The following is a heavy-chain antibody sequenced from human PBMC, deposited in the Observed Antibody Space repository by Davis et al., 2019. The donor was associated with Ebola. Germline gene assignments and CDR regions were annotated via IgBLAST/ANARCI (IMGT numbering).Heavy chain of an antibody. V-gene: IGHV4-4*02. CDR2: IYHSGST. D-gene: IGHD6-13*01. CDR1: GGSISSSNW. Sequence: SETLSLTCAVSGGSISSSNWWRWVRQPPGKGLEWIGEIYHSGSTNYNPSLKSRVTISVDKSKNQFSLKLSSVTAADTAVYYCARDRSWPPLAYGMDVWGKGTTVTVSS. J-gene: IGHJ6*04. CDR3: ARDRSWPPLAYGMDV.